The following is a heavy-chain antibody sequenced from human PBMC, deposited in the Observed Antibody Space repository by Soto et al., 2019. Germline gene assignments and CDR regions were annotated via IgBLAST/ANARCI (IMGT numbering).Heavy chain of an antibody. CDR1: GGTLSNYA. D-gene: IGHD6-19*01. CDR3: ARDQRMAGDHRDYYFYGLDV. CDR2: MNPILGTQ. Sequence: QVQLVQSGAEVKKPGSSVKVSCKASGGTLSNYATNWVRQAPGQGLAWMGGMNPILGTQRIAQKFQGRVTLPPDKSTSTVYMQLSSLRSEDTAVYSCARDQRMAGDHRDYYFYGLDVWGQGTTVTVSS. V-gene: IGHV1-69*06. J-gene: IGHJ6*02.